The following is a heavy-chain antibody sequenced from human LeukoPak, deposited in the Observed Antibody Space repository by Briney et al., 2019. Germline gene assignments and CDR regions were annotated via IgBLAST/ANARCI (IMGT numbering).Heavy chain of an antibody. CDR2: IYYSGST. CDR3: AKDLGSGMRYFDL. V-gene: IGHV4-59*11. CDR1: GGSISSHY. D-gene: IGHD3-10*01. J-gene: IGHJ2*01. Sequence: PSETLSLTCTVPGGSISSHYWNWIRQPPGKGLECIGYIYYSGSTNYNPSLKSRVSISVDTSKNQFSLKLSSVTAADTAVYYCAKDLGSGMRYFDLWGRGTLVTVSS.